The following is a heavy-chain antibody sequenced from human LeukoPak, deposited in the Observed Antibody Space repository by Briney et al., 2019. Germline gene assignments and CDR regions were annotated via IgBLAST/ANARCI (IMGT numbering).Heavy chain of an antibody. CDR2: IYYSGST. CDR1: GRSMSSGGYY. CDR3: ARGSWFDI. Sequence: SETLSLTCTVSGRSMSSGGYYWSWIRQPPGKGLEWIGYIYYSGSTYYNPSLKSRVTISVDTSKNQFSLKLSSVTAADTAVYYCARGSWFDIWGQGTMVTVSS. J-gene: IGHJ3*02. V-gene: IGHV4-31*03.